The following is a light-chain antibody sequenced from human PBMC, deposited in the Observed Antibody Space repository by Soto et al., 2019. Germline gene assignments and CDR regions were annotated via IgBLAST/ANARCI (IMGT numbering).Light chain of an antibody. Sequence: QSVLTQPPSASGTPGQRVTISCSGSGSSIGTNTVNCYRQLPGTAPKLLIYGNNQRPSGVPDRFSGSKSGTSASLGISGLQSEDEADYYCAAWDGSLNNVLFGGGTKLTVL. J-gene: IGLJ2*01. CDR2: GNN. CDR3: AAWDGSLNNVL. CDR1: GSSIGTNT. V-gene: IGLV1-44*01.